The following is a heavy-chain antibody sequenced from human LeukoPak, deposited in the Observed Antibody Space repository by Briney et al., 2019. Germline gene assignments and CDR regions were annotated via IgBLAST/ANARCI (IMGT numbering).Heavy chain of an antibody. Sequence: ASETLSLTCTVSGYSISSSSYYWGWIRQPPGKGLEWIGSIYYSGSTYYNPSLKSRVTISVDTSKNQFSLKLSSVTAADTAVYYCARSSGKWSGDYYYHYMDVWGRGTTVTISS. J-gene: IGHJ6*03. CDR3: ARSSGKWSGDYYYHYMDV. V-gene: IGHV4-39*07. CDR2: IYYSGST. D-gene: IGHD3-3*01. CDR1: GYSISSSSYY.